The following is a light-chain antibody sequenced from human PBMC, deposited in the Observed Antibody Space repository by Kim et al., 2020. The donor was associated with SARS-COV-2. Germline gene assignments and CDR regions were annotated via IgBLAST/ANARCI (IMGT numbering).Light chain of an antibody. CDR3: AAWDVSLNGPV. CDR1: SSNIGSNR. J-gene: IGLJ3*02. Sequence: GQRMTIDCSGSSSNIGSNRVNWYQQLPGTAPKFLVYSNNQRPSGVPDRFSGSKSGTSASLAISGLQSEDEADYYCAAWDVSLNGPVFGGGTQLTVL. CDR2: SNN. V-gene: IGLV1-44*01.